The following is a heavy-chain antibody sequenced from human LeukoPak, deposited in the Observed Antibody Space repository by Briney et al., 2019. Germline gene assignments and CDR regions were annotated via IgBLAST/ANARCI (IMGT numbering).Heavy chain of an antibody. Sequence: PSETLSLTCTVSDGSISSNSYYWGLIRQPPGKGLEWIGSIYYSGSTYYNPSLKSRVTISVDTSKNQFSLKLSSVTAADTAVYYCARGRYDRSGYSTSPFDYWGQGTLVTVSS. J-gene: IGHJ4*02. CDR3: ARGRYDRSGYSTSPFDY. CDR2: IYYSGST. D-gene: IGHD3-22*01. V-gene: IGHV4-39*01. CDR1: DGSISSNSYY.